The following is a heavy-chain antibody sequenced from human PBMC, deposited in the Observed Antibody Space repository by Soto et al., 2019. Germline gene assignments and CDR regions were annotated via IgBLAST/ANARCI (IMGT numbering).Heavy chain of an antibody. V-gene: IGHV4-59*01. CDR1: CGSISSYY. Sequence: SETLSLTCTVSCGSISSYYWSWIRQPPGKGLEWIGYIYYSGSTNYNPSLKSRVTISVDTSKNQFSLKLSSVTAADTAVYYCARVGIYSYYYHGMDVWGQGTTVTVSS. CDR3: ARVGIYSYYYHGMDV. J-gene: IGHJ6*02. D-gene: IGHD5-12*01. CDR2: IYYSGST.